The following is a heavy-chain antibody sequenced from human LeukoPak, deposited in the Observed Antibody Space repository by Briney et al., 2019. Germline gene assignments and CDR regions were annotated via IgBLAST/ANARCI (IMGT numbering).Heavy chain of an antibody. CDR1: GGSFSGYY. CDR2: INHSGST. V-gene: IGHV4-34*01. CDR3: ARGQRGGSYYFRY. Sequence: SETLPLTCAVYGGSFSGYYWSWIRQPPGKGLEWIGEINHSGSTNYNPSLKSRVTISVDTSKNQFSLKLSSVTAADTAVYYCARGQRGGSYYFRYWGQGTLVTVSS. J-gene: IGHJ4*02. D-gene: IGHD1-26*01.